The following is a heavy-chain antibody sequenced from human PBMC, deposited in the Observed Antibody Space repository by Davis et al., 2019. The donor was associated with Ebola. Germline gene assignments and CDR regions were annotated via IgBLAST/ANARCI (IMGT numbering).Heavy chain of an antibody. CDR3: ARDGYCSSTSCYWDYYYYGMDV. Sequence: AASVKVSCKASGYTFTSYTISWVRQAPGQGLEWMGWISAYNGNTNYAQKLQGRVTMTTDTSTSTAYMELRSLRSDDTAVYYCARDGYCSSTSCYWDYYYYGMDVWGQGTTVTVSS. CDR1: GYTFTSYT. J-gene: IGHJ6*02. D-gene: IGHD2-2*03. V-gene: IGHV1-18*01. CDR2: ISAYNGNT.